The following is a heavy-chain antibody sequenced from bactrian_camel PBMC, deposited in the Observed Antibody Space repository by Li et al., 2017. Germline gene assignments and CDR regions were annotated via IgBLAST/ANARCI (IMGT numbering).Heavy chain of an antibody. Sequence: DVQLVESGGGSVQEGGSLRLSCEVSGDPIFKRCLGWFRQAPGKEREGVASMYAGGGQEIVADSVEGRFTISQDNAKNTLYLEMNSLKPADTGMYYCARSFSGSCYRGDIWPSNYLDWGPGTQVTVS. CDR2: MYAGGGQE. CDR3: ARSFSGSCYRGDIWPSNYLD. CDR1: GDPIFKRC. J-gene: IGHJ4*01. V-gene: IGHV3S40*01. D-gene: IGHD2*01.